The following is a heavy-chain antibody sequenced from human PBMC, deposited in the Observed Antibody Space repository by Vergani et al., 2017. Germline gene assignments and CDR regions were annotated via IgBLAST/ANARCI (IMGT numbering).Heavy chain of an antibody. J-gene: IGHJ5*02. CDR1: GGSISSGSYY. CDR3: ARGVDGSGSYYNYNWFDP. CDR2: IYTSGST. D-gene: IGHD3-10*01. V-gene: IGHV4-61*02. Sequence: QVQLQESGPGLVKPSQTLSLTCTVSGGSISSGSYYWSWIRQPAGKGLEWIGRIYTSGSTNYNPSLKSRVTISVDTSKNQFSLKLSSVTAADTAVYYCARGVDGSGSYYNYNWFDPWGQGTLVTVSS.